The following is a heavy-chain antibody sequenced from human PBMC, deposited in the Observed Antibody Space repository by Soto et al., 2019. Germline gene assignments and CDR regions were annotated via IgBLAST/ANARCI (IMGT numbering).Heavy chain of an antibody. Sequence: PSETLSLTCTVPGGSISSGGAYWSWIRQYPGKDLEWIGYTHYSGTTYYNPSLKSRVTISLDTSENQFSLKLISVTAADTAAYYCASSITILGRVDYWGQGTLVTVSS. J-gene: IGHJ4*02. D-gene: IGHD3-9*01. V-gene: IGHV4-31*03. CDR3: ASSITILGRVDY. CDR2: THYSGTT. CDR1: GGSISSGGAY.